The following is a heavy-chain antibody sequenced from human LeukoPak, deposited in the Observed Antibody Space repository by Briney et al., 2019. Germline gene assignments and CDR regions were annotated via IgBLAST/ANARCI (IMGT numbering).Heavy chain of an antibody. CDR3: ARVSMTMVRGVTIKYFDY. V-gene: IGHV4-30-2*01. CDR1: GGSISSAGYS. D-gene: IGHD3-10*01. CDR2: SIILG. J-gene: IGHJ4*02. Sequence: PSETLSLTCAVSGGSISSAGYSWSWIRQPPGQAWSGLGTSIILGDNPSLKSRVTISLDRSKNHFSLKLSSVTAADTAVYYCARVSMTMVRGVTIKYFDYWGQGTLVTVSS.